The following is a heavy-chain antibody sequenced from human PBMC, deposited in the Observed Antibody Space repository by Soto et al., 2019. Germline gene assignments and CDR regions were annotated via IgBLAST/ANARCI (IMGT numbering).Heavy chain of an antibody. D-gene: IGHD3-16*01. J-gene: IGHJ4*02. V-gene: IGHV3-7*03. CDR2: IKQDGSEK. CDR1: GFTFSTYW. CDR3: AMGGQIDY. Sequence: GGSLRLSCGVSGFTFSTYWMSWVRQAPGKGLEWVANIKQDGSEKNYVDSVKGRFTISRDNAKNSLYLQVNSLRAEDTAVYYCAMGGQIDYCGQGTVLTVSS.